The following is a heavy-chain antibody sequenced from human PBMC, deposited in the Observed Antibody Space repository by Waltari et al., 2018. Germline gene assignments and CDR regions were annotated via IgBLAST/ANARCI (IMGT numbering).Heavy chain of an antibody. V-gene: IGHV3-21*01. CDR1: GFTFSSYS. Sequence: EVQLVESGGGLVKPGGSLRLSCAASGFTFSSYSMNWVRQAPGKGLEWVSSISSSSSYIYYAYSVKGRFTISRDNAKNSLYLQMNSLRAEDTAVYYCARDKKVVVVAASAFDIWGQGTMVTVSS. CDR3: ARDKKVVVVAASAFDI. J-gene: IGHJ3*02. CDR2: ISSSSSYI. D-gene: IGHD2-15*01.